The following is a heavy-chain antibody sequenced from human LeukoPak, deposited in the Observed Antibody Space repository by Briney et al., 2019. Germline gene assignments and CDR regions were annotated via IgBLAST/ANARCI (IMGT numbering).Heavy chain of an antibody. V-gene: IGHV4-39*02. J-gene: IGHJ4*02. CDR3: ARDIAHSSGWGYFDY. Sequence: SETLSLTCTVSGGSISSSSYYWGWIRQPPGKGLEWIGSIYYSGSTYYNPSLKSRVTISVDTSKNQFSLKLSSVTAADTAVYYCARDIAHSSGWGYFDYWGQGTLVTVSS. CDR2: IYYSGST. D-gene: IGHD6-19*01. CDR1: GGSISSSSYY.